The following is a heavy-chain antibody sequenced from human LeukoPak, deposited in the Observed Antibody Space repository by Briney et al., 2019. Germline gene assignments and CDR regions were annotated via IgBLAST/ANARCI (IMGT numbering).Heavy chain of an antibody. CDR1: GDSISSYS. CDR2: IYTSGST. V-gene: IGHV4-4*07. D-gene: IGHD2-2*01. CDR3: TRAVGRVVPAAMGRRNYYYYMDV. Sequence: SETLSLTCTVSGDSISSYSWSWIRQPADKGLEYIARIYTSGSTNDNPSFKSRVTMSVDTSKNQFSLKLTSVTAADTAVYYCTRAVGRVVPAAMGRRNYYYYMDVWGKGTTVTVSS. J-gene: IGHJ6*03.